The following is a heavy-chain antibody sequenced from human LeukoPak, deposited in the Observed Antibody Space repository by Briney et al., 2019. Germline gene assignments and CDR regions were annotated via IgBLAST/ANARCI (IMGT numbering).Heavy chain of an antibody. CDR3: AREPIAAPHYFDY. D-gene: IGHD6-13*01. Sequence: GGSLRLSCAASGFTFSSYSMNWVRQAPGKGLEWVSSISSSSSYIYYADSVKGRFTISRDNAKNSLYLQMNSLRAEDTAVYYCAREPIAAPHYFDYWGQGTLVTVSS. J-gene: IGHJ4*02. CDR2: ISSSSSYI. CDR1: GFTFSSYS. V-gene: IGHV3-21*01.